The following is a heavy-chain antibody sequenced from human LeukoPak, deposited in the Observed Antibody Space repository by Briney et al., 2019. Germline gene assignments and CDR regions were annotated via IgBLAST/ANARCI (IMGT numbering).Heavy chain of an antibody. J-gene: IGHJ4*02. Sequence: SETLSLTCTVSGGSISSYYWSWIRQPPGKGLEWIGYIYYSGSTNYNPSLKCRVTISVDTSKNQFSLKLSSVTAADTAVYYCARGLNYYDSSGYATGYYFDYWGQGTLVTVSS. V-gene: IGHV4-59*01. CDR1: GGSISSYY. CDR2: IYYSGST. D-gene: IGHD3-22*01. CDR3: ARGLNYYDSSGYATGYYFDY.